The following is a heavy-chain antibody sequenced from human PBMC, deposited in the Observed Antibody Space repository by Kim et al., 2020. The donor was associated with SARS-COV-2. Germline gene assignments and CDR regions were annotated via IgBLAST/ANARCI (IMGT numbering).Heavy chain of an antibody. V-gene: IGHV1-3*04. CDR3: VTGGGPA. J-gene: IGHJ4*02. Sequence: ASVKVSCKASGYTFTTYNIHWVRQAPGQGLERMGWINSGKGNTKYSQKFQGRVSISRDISENTAYMDLSSLGSEDTAIYYCVTGGGPAWGQGTLVTVSS. CDR1: GYTFTTYN. CDR2: INSGKGNT. D-gene: IGHD5-12*01.